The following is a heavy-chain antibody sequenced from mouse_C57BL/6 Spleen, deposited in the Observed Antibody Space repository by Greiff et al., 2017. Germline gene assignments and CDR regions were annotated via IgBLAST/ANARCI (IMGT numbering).Heavy chain of an antibody. J-gene: IGHJ4*01. CDR1: GYSIPSGYY. D-gene: IGHD2-5*01. CDR3: ARGCSNFNAMDY. V-gene: IGHV3-6*01. Sequence: EVKLMESGPGLVKPSQSLSLTCSVTGYSIPSGYYWNCIRQFPGNKLEWMGYISYDGSNNYHPSLKNRISITRDTSKNQFFLKLNSVTTENTATYCCARGCSNFNAMDYWGQGTSVTVSS. CDR2: ISYDGSN.